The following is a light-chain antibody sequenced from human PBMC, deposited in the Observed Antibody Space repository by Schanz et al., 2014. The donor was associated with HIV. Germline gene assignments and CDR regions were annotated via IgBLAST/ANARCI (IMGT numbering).Light chain of an antibody. V-gene: IGLV2-14*01. J-gene: IGLJ2*01. CDR2: DVR. CDR1: SSDVGGYNY. CDR3: SSYTSSSTVL. Sequence: QSALTQPASVSGSPGQSITISCTGTSSDVGGYNYVSWYQQHPGKAPQVLIYDVRDRPSGVSNRFSGSKSGNTASLTISGLQAEDETDYYCSSYTSSSTVLFGGGTKLTVL.